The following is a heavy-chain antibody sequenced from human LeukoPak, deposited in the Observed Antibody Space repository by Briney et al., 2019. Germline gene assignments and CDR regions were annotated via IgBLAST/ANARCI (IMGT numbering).Heavy chain of an antibody. CDR1: GGSISSSSYY. D-gene: IGHD3-22*01. Sequence: SETLSLTCTVSGGSISSSSYYWGWIRQPPGKGLEWIGSIYYSGSTYYNPSLKSRVTTSVDTSKNQFSLKLSSVTAADTAVYYCARSITMIVVVTTSYFDYWGQGTLVTVSS. CDR2: IYYSGST. CDR3: ARSITMIVVVTTSYFDY. J-gene: IGHJ4*02. V-gene: IGHV4-39*01.